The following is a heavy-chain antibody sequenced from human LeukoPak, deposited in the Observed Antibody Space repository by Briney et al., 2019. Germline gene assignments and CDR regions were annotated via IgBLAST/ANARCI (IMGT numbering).Heavy chain of an antibody. CDR3: ARAYDGNSYSFDH. CDR2: ISSDGGGQ. V-gene: IGHV3-33*01. CDR1: GFTFRSYD. Sequence: GGSLRLSCGVSGFTFRSYDVHWVRRAPGQGLDGVAVISSDGGGQDYADSVKGRFTISRDNSKNTVYLQMDSLRAEDTAVYFCARAYDGNSYSFDHWGQGTLVTVAS. J-gene: IGHJ4*02. D-gene: IGHD4-23*01.